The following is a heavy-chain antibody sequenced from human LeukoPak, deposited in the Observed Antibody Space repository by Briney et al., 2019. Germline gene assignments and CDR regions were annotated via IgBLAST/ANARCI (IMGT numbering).Heavy chain of an antibody. Sequence: SETLSLTCTVSGGSISSYYWSWIRQPPGKGLEWIGYIYYSGSTNYNPSLKSRVTISVDTSKNQFSLKLSSVTAADTAVYYCARGALLWFGEPLPLFDYWGQGTLVTVSS. CDR2: IYYSGST. J-gene: IGHJ4*02. D-gene: IGHD3-10*01. CDR1: GGSISSYY. V-gene: IGHV4-59*08. CDR3: ARGALLWFGEPLPLFDY.